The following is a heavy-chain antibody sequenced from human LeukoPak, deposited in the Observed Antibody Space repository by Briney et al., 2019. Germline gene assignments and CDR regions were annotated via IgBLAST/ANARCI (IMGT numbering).Heavy chain of an antibody. CDR1: GFTFSSYE. CDR2: ISSSGSTI. J-gene: IGHJ4*02. D-gene: IGHD6-13*01. V-gene: IGHV3-48*03. Sequence: QPGGSLRLSCAASGFTFSSYEMNWVRQAPGKGLEWVSYISSSGSTIYYADSVKGRFTISRDNAKNSLYLQMNSLRAEDTAAYYCARDPPSSAAQLDYWGQGTLVTVSS. CDR3: ARDPPSSAAQLDY.